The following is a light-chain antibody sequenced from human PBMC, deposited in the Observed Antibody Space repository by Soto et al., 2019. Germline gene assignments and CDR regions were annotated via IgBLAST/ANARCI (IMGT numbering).Light chain of an antibody. CDR3: AAWDDSLSAYV. Sequence: QSVLTQPPSASGAPGQRVVISCSGGSSNVESNSVNWYQHLPGSAPKLLIFSNNQRPSGVPDRLSGSKSGTSASLAIAGLPSDDEADYYCAAWDDSLSAYVFGSGTKVTVL. J-gene: IGLJ1*01. CDR2: SNN. CDR1: SSNVESNS. V-gene: IGLV1-44*01.